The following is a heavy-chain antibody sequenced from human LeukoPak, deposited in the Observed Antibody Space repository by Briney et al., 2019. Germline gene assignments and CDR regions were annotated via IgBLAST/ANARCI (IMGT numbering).Heavy chain of an antibody. Sequence: TGGSLRLSCAASGFTFNSYAMSWVRQAPGKGLEWVSAISGSGGSTYYADSVKGRFTISRDNSKNTLYLQMNSLRAEDTAVYYCAKGSLGLLWFGELLRPHWFDPWGQGTLVTVSS. D-gene: IGHD3-10*01. CDR3: AKGSLGLLWFGELLRPHWFDP. CDR2: ISGSGGST. J-gene: IGHJ5*02. CDR1: GFTFNSYA. V-gene: IGHV3-23*01.